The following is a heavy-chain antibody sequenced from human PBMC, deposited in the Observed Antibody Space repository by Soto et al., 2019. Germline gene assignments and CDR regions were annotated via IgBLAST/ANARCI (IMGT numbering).Heavy chain of an antibody. CDR3: AHRRHYGDIDP. D-gene: IGHD4-17*01. CDR2: IYWDDDK. Sequence: QITLKESGPTLVKPTQTLTLTCTFSGFSLRTTGVGVGWIRQPPGKALEWLGLIYWDDDKSYNPSLKSRLTIPKDTANNQAGHKMTNIDPVDTAIYYCAHRRHYGDIDPCGQGTLVTVSS. V-gene: IGHV2-5*02. J-gene: IGHJ5*02. CDR1: GFSLRTTGVG.